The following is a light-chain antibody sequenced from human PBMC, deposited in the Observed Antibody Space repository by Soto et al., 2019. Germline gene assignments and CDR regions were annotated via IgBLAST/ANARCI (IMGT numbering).Light chain of an antibody. J-gene: IGKJ3*01. CDR2: GAS. CDR1: QSVYNN. V-gene: IGKV3-15*01. CDR3: QQYNNWPPVT. Sequence: EIVMTQSPATLSVSPGERATLSCRASQSVYNNLAWYQQKPGQAPRLLIYGASTRATGIPARISGSGSGTEFTLTTSSRQSEDVAVYYYQQYNNWPPVTFGPGTKVDI.